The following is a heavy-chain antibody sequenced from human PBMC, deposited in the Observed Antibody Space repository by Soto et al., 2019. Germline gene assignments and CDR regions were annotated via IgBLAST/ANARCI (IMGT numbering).Heavy chain of an antibody. D-gene: IGHD2-15*01. J-gene: IGHJ4*02. CDR2: IYSKAGKM. V-gene: IGHV1-18*01. Sequence: QVHLLQSGAEVQKPGASVKVSCKTSGYTFNDFGITWVRQAPGLGLEWLGWIYSKAGKMNFAPKFQNGVIMTTDTSTSTAFMELTSLTFDDTAIYFCARDIAFDIDYWGQGTLVTVS. CDR3: ARDIAFDIDY. CDR1: GYTFNDFG.